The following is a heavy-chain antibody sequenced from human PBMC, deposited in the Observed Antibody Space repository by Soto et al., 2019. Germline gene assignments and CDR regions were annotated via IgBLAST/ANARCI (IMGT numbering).Heavy chain of an antibody. J-gene: IGHJ4*02. V-gene: IGHV4-34*01. CDR3: ARGDYGDSLDY. CDR1: GGSFSGYY. CDR2: INHSGST. Sequence: PSETLSLTCAVYGGSFSGYYWSWIRQPPGKGLEWIGEINHSGSTNYNPSLKSRVTISVDTSKNQFSLKLSSVTAADTAVHYCARGDYGDSLDYWGQGTLVTVSS. D-gene: IGHD4-17*01.